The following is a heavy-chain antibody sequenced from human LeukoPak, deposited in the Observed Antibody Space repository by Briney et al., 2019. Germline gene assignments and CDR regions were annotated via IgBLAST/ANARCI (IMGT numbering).Heavy chain of an antibody. CDR3: ARYDSSGLDY. CDR1: GGSISPYY. J-gene: IGHJ4*02. CDR2: IYYTGRT. Sequence: SETLSLTCTVSGGSISPYYWSWIRQPPGKGLEWIAYIYYTGRTNSNPSLKSRVTTSVDTSKNQFFLRLNSVTAADTAVCYCARYDSSGLDYWGQGTLVTVSS. V-gene: IGHV4-59*01. D-gene: IGHD3-22*01.